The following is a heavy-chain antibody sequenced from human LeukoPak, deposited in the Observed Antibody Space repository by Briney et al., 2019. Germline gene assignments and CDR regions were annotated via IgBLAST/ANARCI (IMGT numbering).Heavy chain of an antibody. Sequence: ASVKVSCKASGYIFTSLDISWVRQTPGQGLEWMGWMNPNNSKTAYAQKFQGRVTITRNTAITTAYMELSSLRSDDTAVYYCARGHVSGGGLYYFNSWGQGTLVTVSP. V-gene: IGHV1-8*03. CDR3: ARGHVSGGGLYYFNS. D-gene: IGHD2-8*02. CDR2: MNPNNSKT. J-gene: IGHJ4*02. CDR1: GYIFTSLD.